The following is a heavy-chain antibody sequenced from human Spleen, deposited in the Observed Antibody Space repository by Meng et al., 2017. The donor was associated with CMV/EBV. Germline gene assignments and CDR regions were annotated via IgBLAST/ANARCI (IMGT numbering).Heavy chain of an antibody. J-gene: IGHJ6*02. V-gene: IGHV2-70D*14. Sequence: SGPTLVKPTPTLTLTCTLSGFSLSTSGMRVSWIRQPPGKALEWLSRIDWDDDKFYSTSLKTRLTISKDTSKNQVVLTMTNMDPVDTATYYCARTPQYYYYGLDVWGQGTTVTVSS. CDR3: ARTPQYYYYGLDV. CDR1: GFSLSTSGMR. CDR2: IDWDDDK.